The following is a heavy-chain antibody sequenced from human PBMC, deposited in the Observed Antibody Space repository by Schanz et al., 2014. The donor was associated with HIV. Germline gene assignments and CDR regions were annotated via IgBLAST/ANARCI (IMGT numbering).Heavy chain of an antibody. J-gene: IGHJ5*01. Sequence: QVQLVQPGAAVKKPEASVKVSCKASGYTFNDYFIHWIRQAPGQGLEWMGWIKPNDGGTKSAQKFLGRVTMTRDSSISTAYMELTRLTSDDTAVYYCARSRFQLQWFDSWGQGTLVTVSS. CDR3: ARSRFQLQWFDS. D-gene: IGHD2-2*01. CDR1: GYTFNDYF. V-gene: IGHV1-2*02. CDR2: IKPNDGGT.